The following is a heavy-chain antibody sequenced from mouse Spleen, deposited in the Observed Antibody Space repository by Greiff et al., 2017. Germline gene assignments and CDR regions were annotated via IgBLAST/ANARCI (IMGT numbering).Heavy chain of an antibody. CDR3: ARDDDYPAWFAY. Sequence: EVKVEESGGGLVKPGGSLKLSCAASGFTFSSYAMSWVRQTPEKRLEWVATISDGGSYTYYPDNVKGRFTISRDNAKNNLYLQMSHLKSEDTAMYYCARDDDYPAWFAYWGQGTLVTVSA. D-gene: IGHD2-4*01. CDR1: GFTFSSYA. CDR2: ISDGGSYT. J-gene: IGHJ3*01. V-gene: IGHV5-4*01.